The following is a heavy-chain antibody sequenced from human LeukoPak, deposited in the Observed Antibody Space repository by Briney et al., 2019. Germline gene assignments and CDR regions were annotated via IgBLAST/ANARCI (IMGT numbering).Heavy chain of an antibody. CDR1: GYTFTGHY. V-gene: IGHV1-2*02. CDR3: ARDSSGWYEVWFDP. J-gene: IGHJ5*02. CDR2: INPNSGGT. Sequence: ASVKVSCKASGYTFTGHYMHWVRQAPGQGLEWMGWINPNSGGTNYAQKFQGRVTMTRDTSISTAYMELSRLRSDDTAVYYCARDSSGWYEVWFDPWGQGTLVTVSS. D-gene: IGHD6-19*01.